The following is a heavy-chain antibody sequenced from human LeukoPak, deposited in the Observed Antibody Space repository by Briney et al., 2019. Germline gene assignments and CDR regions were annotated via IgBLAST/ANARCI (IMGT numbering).Heavy chain of an antibody. CDR2: IRHDGSDK. J-gene: IGHJ6*03. CDR3: ASIDRYYYYMDV. V-gene: IGHV3-30*02. Sequence: GGSLRLSCAASGFTFSSYGVHWVRQAPGKGLEWVAFIRHDGSDKYYADSVKGRFTISRDNSKNTLYLEMKSLRGEDTAVYYCASIDRYYYYMDVWGKGTTVTVSS. CDR1: GFTFSSYG.